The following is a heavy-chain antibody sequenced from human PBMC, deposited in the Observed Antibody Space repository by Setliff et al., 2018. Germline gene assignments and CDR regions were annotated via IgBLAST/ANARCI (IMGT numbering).Heavy chain of an antibody. D-gene: IGHD3-10*01. CDR3: ARDKDPWRWFGESSLGY. J-gene: IGHJ4*02. CDR2: ISSSGSTI. CDR1: GFIFRSYE. Sequence: PGGSLRLSCAASGFIFRSYEMNWVRQAPGKGLEWVSYISSSGSTIYYADSVKGRFTISRDNAKNSLYLQMNSLRAEDTAVYYCARDKDPWRWFGESSLGYWGQGTLVTVSS. V-gene: IGHV3-48*03.